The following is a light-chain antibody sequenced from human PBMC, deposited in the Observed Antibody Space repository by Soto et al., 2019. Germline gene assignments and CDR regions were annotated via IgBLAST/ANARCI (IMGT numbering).Light chain of an antibody. CDR1: QSVGSS. CDR3: QQYGSSPWT. Sequence: EIVMTQSPATLSVSPGEGATLSCRASQSVGSSLAWYQQKPGQAPRLLIYGAFTRVAGVPDRFSGSGSGTDFTLTISRLEPEDFAVYYCQQYGSSPWTFGQGTKVDIK. CDR2: GAF. V-gene: IGKV3-20*01. J-gene: IGKJ1*01.